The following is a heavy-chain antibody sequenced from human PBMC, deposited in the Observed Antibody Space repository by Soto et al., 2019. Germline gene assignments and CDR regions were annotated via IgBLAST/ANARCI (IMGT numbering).Heavy chain of an antibody. Sequence: GGSLRLSCAASGFTFSSYAMHWVRQAPGKGLEWVAVISYDGSNKYYADSVKGRFTISRDNSKNTLYLQMNSLRAEDTAVYYCARELERPGDWFDSWGKGTLVTVSS. V-gene: IGHV3-30-3*01. D-gene: IGHD1-1*01. CDR2: ISYDGSNK. J-gene: IGHJ5*01. CDR1: GFTFSSYA. CDR3: ARELERPGDWFDS.